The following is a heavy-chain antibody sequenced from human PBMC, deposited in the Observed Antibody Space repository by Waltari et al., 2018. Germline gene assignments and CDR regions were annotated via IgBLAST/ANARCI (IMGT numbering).Heavy chain of an antibody. D-gene: IGHD3-3*01. V-gene: IGHV4-59*01. Sequence: QVQLQESCPGLVKPSETLSLTCTVSGGSISSYYWSWIRQPPGKGLEWIGYIYYSGSTNYNPSLKSRVTISVDTSKNQFSLKLSSVTAADTAVYYCARDRTYYDVWSGYFDYWGQGTLVTVSS. CDR1: GGSISSYY. CDR2: IYYSGST. J-gene: IGHJ4*02. CDR3: ARDRTYYDVWSGYFDY.